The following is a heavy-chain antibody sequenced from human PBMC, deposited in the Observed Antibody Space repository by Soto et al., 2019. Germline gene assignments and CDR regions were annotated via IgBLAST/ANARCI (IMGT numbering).Heavy chain of an antibody. V-gene: IGHV3-15*07. J-gene: IGHJ6*02. Sequence: GGSLRLSCAASGFTFSNAWMNWVRQAPGKGLEWVGRIKSKTDGGTTDYAAPVKGRFTISRDDSKNTLYLQMNSLKTEDTAVYYCTTPMVRGVITDYYYYGMDVWGQGTTVTVSS. CDR2: IKSKTDGGTT. CDR3: TTPMVRGVITDYYYYGMDV. CDR1: GFTFSNAW. D-gene: IGHD3-10*01.